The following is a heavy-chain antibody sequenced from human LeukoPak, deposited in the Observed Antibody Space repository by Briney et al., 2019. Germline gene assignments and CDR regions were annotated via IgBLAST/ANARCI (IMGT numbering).Heavy chain of an antibody. Sequence: GGSLRLSCAASGFTFSSYAMSWVRQAPGEGLEWVSAISGSGGSTYYADSVKGRFTIPRDNSKNTLYLQMNSLRAEDTAVYYCAKDTTFSSSSIDYWGQGTLVTVSS. CDR1: GFTFSSYA. V-gene: IGHV3-23*01. CDR2: ISGSGGST. J-gene: IGHJ4*02. D-gene: IGHD6-6*01. CDR3: AKDTTFSSSSIDY.